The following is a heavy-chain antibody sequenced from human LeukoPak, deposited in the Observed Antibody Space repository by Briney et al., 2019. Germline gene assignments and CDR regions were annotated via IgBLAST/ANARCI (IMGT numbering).Heavy chain of an antibody. Sequence: GGSLRLSCAASGFTFSSYGMHWVRQAPGKGLEWVAVISYDGSNKYYADSVKGRFTISRDNSKNTLYLQMNSLSAEDTAVYYCAKSSYRAYGDDAFDIWGQGTMVTVSS. J-gene: IGHJ3*02. D-gene: IGHD3-10*01. V-gene: IGHV3-30*18. CDR3: AKSSYRAYGDDAFDI. CDR2: ISYDGSNK. CDR1: GFTFSSYG.